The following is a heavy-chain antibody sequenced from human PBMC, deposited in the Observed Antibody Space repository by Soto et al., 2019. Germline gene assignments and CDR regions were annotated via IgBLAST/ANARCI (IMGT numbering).Heavy chain of an antibody. CDR1: GGSFSGYS. D-gene: IGHD3-3*01. V-gene: IGHV4-34*01. CDR3: AAWQGGFLAWSPRYPFAS. J-gene: IGHJ4*02. Sequence: QVQLQQWGAGLLKPSETLSLTCAVYGGSFSGYSWSWIRQPPGKGLEWIGEINHSGSTNYNPSLSRRVTIPVDTCKNPFSLRLSSLTAADTAVYYCAAWQGGFLAWSPRYPFASWGQGTLVTVSS. CDR2: INHSGST.